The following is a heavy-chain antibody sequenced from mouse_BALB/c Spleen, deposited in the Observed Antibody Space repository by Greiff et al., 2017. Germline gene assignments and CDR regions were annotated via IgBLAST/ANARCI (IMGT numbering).Heavy chain of an antibody. CDR1: GFTFSSYA. V-gene: IGHV5-6-5*01. D-gene: IGHD1-1*01. CDR3: ARGRYYGSSPSWYFDV. Sequence: EVKLVESGGGLVKPGGSLKLSCAASGFTFSSYAMSWVRQTPEKRLEWVASISSGGSTYYPASVKGRFTISRDNARNILYLQMSSLRSEDTAMYYCARGRYYGSSPSWYFDVWGAGTTVTVSS. CDR2: ISSGGST. J-gene: IGHJ1*01.